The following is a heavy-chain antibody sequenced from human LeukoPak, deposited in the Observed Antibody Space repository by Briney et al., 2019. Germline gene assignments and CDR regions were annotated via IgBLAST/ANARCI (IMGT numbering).Heavy chain of an antibody. CDR2: IDDSGST. D-gene: IGHD6-13*01. J-gene: IGHJ2*01. Sequence: SETLSLTCTVSGGSISSSSYYWGWIRQSPGKGLEWFANIDDSGSTYYHPSLKGRLTISVDTSKNQFSLKLTSVTAADTAVYYCARVYYSSSYDYWYFDLWGRGTLVTVSS. CDR1: GGSISSSSYY. V-gene: IGHV4-39*07. CDR3: ARVYYSSSYDYWYFDL.